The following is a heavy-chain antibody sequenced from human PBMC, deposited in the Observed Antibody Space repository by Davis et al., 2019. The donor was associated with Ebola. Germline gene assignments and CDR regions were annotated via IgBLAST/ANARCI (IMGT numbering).Heavy chain of an antibody. CDR2: IYYSGST. CDR1: GGSISSSSYH. J-gene: IGHJ4*02. V-gene: IGHV4-39*01. Sequence: MPSETLSLTCTVSGGSISSSSYHWGWIRQPPGMGLEWIGCIYYSGSTSYNPSLKSTITISVDTSKNQFSMKLSSVTAADTAVYYCARLRGETGKIDRYYFDYWGQGTLVTVSS. D-gene: IGHD3-10*01. CDR3: ARLRGETGKIDRYYFDY.